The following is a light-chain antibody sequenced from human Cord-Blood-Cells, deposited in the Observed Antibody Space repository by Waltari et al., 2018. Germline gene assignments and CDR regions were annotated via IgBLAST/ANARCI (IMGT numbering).Light chain of an antibody. CDR2: GAA. J-gene: IGKJ4*01. CDR3: QQHKNWPPLT. CDR1: QSVSSN. V-gene: IGKV3-15*01. Sequence: EIVMTQSPATLSVSPGERATLSCRASQSVSSNLAWYQQKPAQAPILLIYGAATRATGIPARFSGSGSGTEFTLTISSLQSEDFAVYYCQQHKNWPPLTFGGGTKVEIK.